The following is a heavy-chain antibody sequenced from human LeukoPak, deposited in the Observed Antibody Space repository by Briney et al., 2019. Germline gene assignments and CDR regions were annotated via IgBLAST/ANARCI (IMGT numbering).Heavy chain of an antibody. CDR1: GGTFSSCA. CDR3: ARGSGYGDYRLAYFDY. CDR2: IIPIFGIA. Sequence: SVKVSCKASGGTFSSCAISWVRQAPGQGLEWMGRIIPIFGIANYAQKFQGRVTITADKSTSTAYMELSSLRSEDTAVYYCARGSGYGDYRLAYFDYWGQGTLVTVSS. J-gene: IGHJ4*02. V-gene: IGHV1-69*04. D-gene: IGHD4-17*01.